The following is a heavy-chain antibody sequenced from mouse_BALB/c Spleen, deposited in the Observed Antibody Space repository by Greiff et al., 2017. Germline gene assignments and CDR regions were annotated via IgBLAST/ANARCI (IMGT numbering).Heavy chain of an antibody. V-gene: IGHV5-15*02. CDR1: GFTFSDYG. CDR2: ISNLAYSI. Sequence: DVMLVESGGGLVQPGGSRKLSCAASGFTFSDYGMAWVRQAPGKGPEWVAFISNLAYSIYYADTVTGRFTISRENAKNTLYLEMSSLRSEDTAMYYCARECSLLRGAMDYWGQGTSVTVSS. D-gene: IGHD1-2*01. J-gene: IGHJ4*01. CDR3: ARECSLLRGAMDY.